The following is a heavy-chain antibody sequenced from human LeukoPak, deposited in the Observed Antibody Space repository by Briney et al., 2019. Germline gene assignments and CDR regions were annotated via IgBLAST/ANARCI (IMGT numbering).Heavy chain of an antibody. V-gene: IGHV5-10-1*01. J-gene: IGHJ3*02. Sequence: KRGESLRISCKGSGYTFTNYWISWVRQMPGKGLEWVGRIDPSDSYTNYSPSFQGHVTISADKSISTAYLQWSSLKASDTAIYYCAGSNYYGNLGDAFDIWGQGTMVTVSS. CDR3: AGSNYYGNLGDAFDI. CDR2: IDPSDSYT. CDR1: GYTFTNYW. D-gene: IGHD3-10*01.